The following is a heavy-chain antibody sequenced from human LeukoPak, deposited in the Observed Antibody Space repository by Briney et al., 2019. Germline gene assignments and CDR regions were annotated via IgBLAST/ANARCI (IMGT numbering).Heavy chain of an antibody. V-gene: IGHV3-30*04. D-gene: IGHD6-13*01. Sequence: GGSLRLSCAASGFTFSSYAMHWVRQAPGKGLEWVAVISYVGSNKYYADSVKGRFTISRDNSKNTLYLQMNSLRAEDTAVYYCARDSIAAAGTGGFYYYYYMDVWGKGTTVTVSS. CDR3: ARDSIAAAGTGGFYYYYYMDV. CDR1: GFTFSSYA. CDR2: ISYVGSNK. J-gene: IGHJ6*03.